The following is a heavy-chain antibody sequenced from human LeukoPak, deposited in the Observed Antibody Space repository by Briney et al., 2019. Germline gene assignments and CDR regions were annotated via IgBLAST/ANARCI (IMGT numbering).Heavy chain of an antibody. V-gene: IGHV3-48*03. J-gene: IGHJ4*02. D-gene: IGHD3-10*01. CDR1: GFTFSSYE. Sequence: GGSLRLSCGVSGFTFSSYEMNWVRQAPGKGLEWVSYISSVGSTRHYADSVKGRFTISRDNAKNSVYLQMNSLRAEDTAVYYCARETYYGSGSYSDFALDYWGQGTLVTVSS. CDR2: ISSVGSTR. CDR3: ARETYYGSGSYSDFALDY.